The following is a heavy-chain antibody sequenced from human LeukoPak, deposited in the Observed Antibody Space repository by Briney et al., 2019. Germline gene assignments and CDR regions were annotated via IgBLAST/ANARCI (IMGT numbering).Heavy chain of an antibody. J-gene: IGHJ6*03. CDR2: IKQDGSEK. V-gene: IGHV3-7*01. D-gene: IGHD3-22*01. CDR1: GFTFSSYW. Sequence: GGSLRPSCAASGFTFSSYWMSWVRQAPGKGLEWVANIKQDGSEKYYVDSVKGRFTISRDNAKNSLYLQMNSLRAEDTAVYYCARVNTYYDSRGLFYYYYYMDVWGKGTTVTVSS. CDR3: ARVNTYYDSRGLFYYYYYMDV.